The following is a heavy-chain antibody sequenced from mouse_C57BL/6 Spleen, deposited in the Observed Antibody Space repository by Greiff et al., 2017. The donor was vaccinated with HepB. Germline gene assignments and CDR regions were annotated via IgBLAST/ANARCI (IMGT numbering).Heavy chain of an antibody. J-gene: IGHJ2*01. D-gene: IGHD1-1*01. V-gene: IGHV1-7*01. CDR2: INPSSGYT. Sequence: QVHVKQSGAELAKPGASVKLSCKASGYTFTSYWMHWVKQRPGQGLEWIGYINPSSGYTKYNQKFKDKATLTADKSSSTAYMQLSSLTYEDSAVYYCARAITTAYYFDYWGQGTTLTVSS. CDR1: GYTFTSYW. CDR3: ARAITTAYYFDY.